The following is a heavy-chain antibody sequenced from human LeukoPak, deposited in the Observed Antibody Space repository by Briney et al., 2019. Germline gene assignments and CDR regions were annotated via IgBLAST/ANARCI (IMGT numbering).Heavy chain of an antibody. J-gene: IGHJ4*02. CDR1: GGSIRSGGYY. CDR2: IYYSGSA. V-gene: IGHV4-31*03. CDR3: ARGKYYLDY. Sequence: SETLSLTCSVSGGSIRSGGYYWSWIRQHPGKGLEWIGYIYYSGSAYYNPSLKSRVTMSVDTPKNQFSLKLNSVTAADTAVYYCARGKYYLDYWGQGTLVTVSS.